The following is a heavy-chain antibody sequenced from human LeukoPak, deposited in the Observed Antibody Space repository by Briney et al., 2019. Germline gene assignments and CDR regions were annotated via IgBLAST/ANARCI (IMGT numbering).Heavy chain of an antibody. CDR1: GYTFTIYY. CDR2: INPSGGST. Sequence: GASVTVSCTASGYTFTIYYMHWVRQAPGQGLEWMGIINPSGGSTSYAQKFQGRVTMTRDTSTSTVYMELSSLRSEDTAVYYCARAFRLVADYWGQGTLVTVSS. D-gene: IGHD6-19*01. CDR3: ARAFRLVADY. V-gene: IGHV1-46*01. J-gene: IGHJ4*02.